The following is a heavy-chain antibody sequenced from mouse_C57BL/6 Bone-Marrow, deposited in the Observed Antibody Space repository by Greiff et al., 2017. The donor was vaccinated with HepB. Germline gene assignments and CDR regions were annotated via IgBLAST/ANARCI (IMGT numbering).Heavy chain of an antibody. V-gene: IGHV2-9-1*01. CDR3: ARGDYDGFLYYFDY. D-gene: IGHD2-3*01. CDR2: IWTGGGT. CDR1: GFSLTSYA. J-gene: IGHJ2*01. Sequence: VNVVESGPGLVAPSQSLSITCTVSGFSLTSYAISWVRQPPGKGLEWLGVIWTGGGTNYNSALKSRLSISKDNSKSQVFLKMNSLQTDDTARYYCARGDYDGFLYYFDYWGQGTTLTVSS.